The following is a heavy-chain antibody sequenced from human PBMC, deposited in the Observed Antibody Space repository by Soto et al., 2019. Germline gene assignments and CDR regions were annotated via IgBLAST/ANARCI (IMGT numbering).Heavy chain of an antibody. CDR3: ARGALGFDP. Sequence: VQVVESGGGLVQPGGSLRLSCAASGFTFSRYDMHWVRQATGRGLEWVSGIGTSGDTYYAGSVKGRFTISRENAKNSVYLQMNSLRAGDTAAYYCARGALGFDPWGQGTLVAVSS. V-gene: IGHV3-13*04. D-gene: IGHD6-6*01. J-gene: IGHJ5*02. CDR2: IGTSGDT. CDR1: GFTFSRYD.